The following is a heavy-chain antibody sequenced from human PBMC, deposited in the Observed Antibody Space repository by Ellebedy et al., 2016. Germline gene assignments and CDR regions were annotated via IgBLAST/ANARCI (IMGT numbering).Heavy chain of an antibody. CDR1: GGTFSSYA. Sequence: ASVKVSCKASGGTFSSYAISWVRQAPGQGLEWMGRIIPILGIANYAQKFQGRVTITADKSTSTAYMELSSLRSEDTAVYYCARDEVGATDAEYFQHWGQGTLDTVSS. V-gene: IGHV1-69*04. D-gene: IGHD1-26*01. CDR3: ARDEVGATDAEYFQH. J-gene: IGHJ1*01. CDR2: IIPILGIA.